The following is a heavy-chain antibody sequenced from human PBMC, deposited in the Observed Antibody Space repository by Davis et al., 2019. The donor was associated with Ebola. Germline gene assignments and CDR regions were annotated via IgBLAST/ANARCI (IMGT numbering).Heavy chain of an antibody. V-gene: IGHV3-23*01. D-gene: IGHD6-19*01. Sequence: GESLKISCAASGFMFSSCGMNWVRQAPGKGLEWVSGIGVSGGNTYADSVKGRFTISRDNSQNTVYLQMTGLRAEDTAIYYCAKGPTRSGYYWGQGTLVTVSS. CDR2: IGVSGGNT. CDR1: GFMFSSCG. J-gene: IGHJ4*02. CDR3: AKGPTRSGYY.